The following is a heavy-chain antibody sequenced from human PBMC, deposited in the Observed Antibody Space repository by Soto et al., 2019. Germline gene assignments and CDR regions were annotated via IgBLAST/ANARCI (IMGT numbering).Heavy chain of an antibody. D-gene: IGHD3-10*01. J-gene: IGHJ4*02. CDR3: ARSLRGVLIDFDY. CDR2: IRRSGDST. Sequence: PGGSLRLSCAASGFSFSVNAMSWVRQAPGKGLEWVSAIRRSGDSTYYADSVKGRFTISRDNSKNTLFLQMNSLRAEDTAVYYGARSLRGVLIDFDYWGQGTLVTVSS. CDR1: GFSFSVNA. V-gene: IGHV3-23*01.